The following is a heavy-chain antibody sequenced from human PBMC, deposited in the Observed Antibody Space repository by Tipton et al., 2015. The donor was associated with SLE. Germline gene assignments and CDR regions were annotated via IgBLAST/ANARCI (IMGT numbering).Heavy chain of an antibody. CDR3: ARVPFYYYYYMDV. Sequence: TLSRTCTVTVGSISSYNWSWSRQPPGKGLEWIGYIYYSGSTNYNPSLKSRVTISLDTSKNHFSLKLSSVTAADTAVYYCARVPFYYYYYMDVWGKGTTVTVSS. J-gene: IGHJ6*03. V-gene: IGHV4-59*01. CDR1: VGSISSYN. CDR2: IYYSGST.